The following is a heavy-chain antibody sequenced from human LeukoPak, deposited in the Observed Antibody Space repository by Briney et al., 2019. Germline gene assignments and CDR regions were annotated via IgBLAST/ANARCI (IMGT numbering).Heavy chain of an antibody. D-gene: IGHD5-24*01. Sequence: ASVKVSCKASGGTFSSYAISWVRQAPGQGLEWMGGIIPIFGTANYAQKFQGRVTITADESTSTAYIELSSLRSEDTAVYYCASRRDGYNYLNYWGQGTLVTVSS. CDR3: ASRRDGYNYLNY. CDR2: IIPIFGTA. J-gene: IGHJ4*02. CDR1: GGTFSSYA. V-gene: IGHV1-69*13.